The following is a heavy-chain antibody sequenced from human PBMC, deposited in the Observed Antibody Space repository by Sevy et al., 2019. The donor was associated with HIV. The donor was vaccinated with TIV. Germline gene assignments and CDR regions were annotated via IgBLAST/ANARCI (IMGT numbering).Heavy chain of an antibody. Sequence: GSLRLSCAASGFTFSSYWMSWVRQAPGKGLEWVANIKQDGSEKYYVDSVKGRFTISRDNAKNSLYLQMNSLRAEDTAVYYCARVTGSGYSYGGDYFDYWGQGTLVTVSS. D-gene: IGHD5-18*01. CDR3: ARVTGSGYSYGGDYFDY. V-gene: IGHV3-7*01. CDR1: GFTFSSYW. J-gene: IGHJ4*02. CDR2: IKQDGSEK.